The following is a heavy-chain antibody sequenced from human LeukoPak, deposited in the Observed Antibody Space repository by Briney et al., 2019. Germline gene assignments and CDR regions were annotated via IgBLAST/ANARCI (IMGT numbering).Heavy chain of an antibody. Sequence: SQTLSLTCAISGDSVSSNSAAWNWIRQSPSRGLEWLGRTCYRSKWYNDYAVSVKSRITINPDTSKNQFSLQLNSVTPEDTAVYYCARAGGYSSGWYEVNVFDYWGQGTLVTVSS. CDR1: GDSVSSNSAA. V-gene: IGHV6-1*01. D-gene: IGHD6-19*01. CDR3: ARAGGYSSGWYEVNVFDY. J-gene: IGHJ4*02. CDR2: TCYRSKWYN.